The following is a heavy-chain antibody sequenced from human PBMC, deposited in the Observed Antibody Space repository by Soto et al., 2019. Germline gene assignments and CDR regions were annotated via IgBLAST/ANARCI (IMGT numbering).Heavy chain of an antibody. CDR2: IIPIFGTA. CDR3: ARPYSSGYYPYYFDY. D-gene: IGHD3-22*01. J-gene: IGHJ4*02. Sequence: QVQRVQSGAEVKKPGSSVKVSCKASGGTFSSYAISWVRQAPGQGLEWMGGIIPIFGTANYAQKFQGRVTITADESTSTAYMELSSLRSEDTAVYYCARPYSSGYYPYYFDYWGQGTLVTVSS. CDR1: GGTFSSYA. V-gene: IGHV1-69*12.